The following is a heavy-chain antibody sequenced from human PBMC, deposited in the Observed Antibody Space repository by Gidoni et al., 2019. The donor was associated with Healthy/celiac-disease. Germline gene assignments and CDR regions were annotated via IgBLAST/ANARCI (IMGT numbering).Heavy chain of an antibody. J-gene: IGHJ5*02. D-gene: IGHD1-7*01. CDR2: ISYDGSNK. V-gene: IGHV3-30*18. CDR3: AKDLGVTGTTLLDP. Sequence: QVQLVESGGGVVQPGRSLRLSCAASGFTFSSYGMHWVRQAPGKGLEWVAVISYDGSNKYYADSVKGRFTISRDNSKNTLYLQMNSLRAEDTAVYYCAKDLGVTGTTLLDPWGQGTLVTVSS. CDR1: GFTFSSYG.